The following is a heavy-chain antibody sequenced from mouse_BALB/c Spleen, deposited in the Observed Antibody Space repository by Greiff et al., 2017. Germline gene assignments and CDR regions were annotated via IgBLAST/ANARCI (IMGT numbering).Heavy chain of an antibody. CDR1: GFTFSSFG. V-gene: IGHV5-17*02. J-gene: IGHJ4*01. CDR2: ISSGSSTI. Sequence: EVKLEESGGGLVQPGGSRKLSCAASGFTFSSFGMHWVRQAPEKGLEWVAYISSGSSTIYYADTVKGRFTISRDNPKNTLFLQMTSLRSEDTAMYYCARSEDGYSYAMDYWGQGTSVTVSS. D-gene: IGHD2-3*01. CDR3: ARSEDGYSYAMDY.